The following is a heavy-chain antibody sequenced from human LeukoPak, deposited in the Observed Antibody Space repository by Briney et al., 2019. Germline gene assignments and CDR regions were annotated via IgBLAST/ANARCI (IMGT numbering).Heavy chain of an antibody. J-gene: IGHJ4*02. Sequence: PGRSLRLSCKASGFTFSSHGMNWVRQAPGKGLEWVAVIWYDGSKKYYVDPVKGRFTISGDNSKNTVDLQMNSLRAEDTAVYYCARDAKTFRWGHFDYWGQGTLVTVSS. V-gene: IGHV3-33*01. CDR3: ARDAKTFRWGHFDY. CDR1: GFTFSSHG. D-gene: IGHD4/OR15-4a*01. CDR2: IWYDGSKK.